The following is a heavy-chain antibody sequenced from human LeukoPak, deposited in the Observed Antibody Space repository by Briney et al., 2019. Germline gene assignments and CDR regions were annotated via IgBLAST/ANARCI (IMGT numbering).Heavy chain of an antibody. D-gene: IGHD1-26*01. V-gene: IGHV3-7*01. CDR1: GFTFSNYW. Sequence: PGGSLRLSSAASGFTFSNYWMSWVRQAPGKGLEWVANMKEDGTEEYYVHSVKGRFTIFRDNAKNSLYLQMHSLRDEDSAVYYCAREIPGGAVSLDYWGQGTLVTVAS. CDR2: MKEDGTEE. J-gene: IGHJ4*02. CDR3: AREIPGGAVSLDY.